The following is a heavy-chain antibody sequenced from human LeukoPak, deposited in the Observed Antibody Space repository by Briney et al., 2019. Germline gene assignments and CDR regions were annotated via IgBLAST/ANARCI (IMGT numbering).Heavy chain of an antibody. V-gene: IGHV3-21*01. J-gene: IGHJ4*02. Sequence: PGGSLRLSCAASGFTFSSYSMNRVRQAPGKGLEWVSSISSSSSYIYYADSVKGRFTISRDNAKNSLYLQMNSLRAEDTAVYYCARDVEAARPPDFDYWGQGTLVTVSS. D-gene: IGHD6-6*01. CDR3: ARDVEAARPPDFDY. CDR2: ISSSSSYI. CDR1: GFTFSSYS.